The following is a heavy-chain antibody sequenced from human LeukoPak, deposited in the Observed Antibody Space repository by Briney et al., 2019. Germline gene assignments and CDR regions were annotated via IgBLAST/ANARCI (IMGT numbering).Heavy chain of an antibody. CDR3: AGVDLYCSSTSCYSFDY. Sequence: GESLKISCKGSGYSFTSYWIAWVRQMPGKGLEWMGIIYPGGSDTRYSPSFQGQVTISGDKSISTVYLQWSSLKASDTAMYYCAGVDLYCSSTSCYSFDYWGQGTLVTVSS. CDR2: IYPGGSDT. D-gene: IGHD2-2*01. J-gene: IGHJ4*02. V-gene: IGHV5-51*01. CDR1: GYSFTSYW.